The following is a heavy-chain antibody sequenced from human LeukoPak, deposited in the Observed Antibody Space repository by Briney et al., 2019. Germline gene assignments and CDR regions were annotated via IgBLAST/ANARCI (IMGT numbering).Heavy chain of an antibody. D-gene: IGHD1-7*01. J-gene: IGHJ4*02. Sequence: TGGSLRLSCAASGFRFSSYAMSWVRQAPGKGLEWVSAISGSGVSTYYADSVKGRFTVSRDDSKNTLYLQMSSLRAEDTAVYYCAKDEGNWNYNLASQTYDWGQGTLVTVSS. CDR1: GFRFSSYA. V-gene: IGHV3-23*01. CDR3: AKDEGNWNYNLASQTYD. CDR2: ISGSGVST.